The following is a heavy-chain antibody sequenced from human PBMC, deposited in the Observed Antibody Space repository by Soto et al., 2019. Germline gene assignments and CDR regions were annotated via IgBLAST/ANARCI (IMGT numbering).Heavy chain of an antibody. V-gene: IGHV4-34*01. Sequence: SETLSLTCAVYGGSFSGYYWSWIRQPPGKGLEWIGEINHSGSTNYNPSLKSRVTISVDTSKNQFSLKLSSVTAADTAVYYCARGIIAAAGTLSYLDVWGKGTTVTVSS. CDR3: ARGIIAAAGTLSYLDV. D-gene: IGHD6-13*01. CDR2: INHSGST. J-gene: IGHJ6*03. CDR1: GGSFSGYY.